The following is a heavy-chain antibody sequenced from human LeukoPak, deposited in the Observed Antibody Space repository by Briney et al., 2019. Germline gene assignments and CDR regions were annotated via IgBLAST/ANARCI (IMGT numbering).Heavy chain of an antibody. CDR3: AKDHVIAAAGTYNYYMDV. V-gene: IGHV3-30*02. J-gene: IGHJ6*03. D-gene: IGHD6-13*01. Sequence: PGGSLRLSCAASGFTFSSYGMHWVRQAPGKGLEWVAFIRYDGSNTYYADSVKGRFTISRDNSKNTLYLQMNSLRAEDTAMYYCAKDHVIAAAGTYNYYMDVWGTGTTVTVSS. CDR1: GFTFSSYG. CDR2: IRYDGSNT.